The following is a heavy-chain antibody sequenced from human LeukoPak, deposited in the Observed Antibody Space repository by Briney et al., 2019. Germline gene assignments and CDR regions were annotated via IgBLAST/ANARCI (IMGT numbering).Heavy chain of an antibody. CDR1: GYTFTSYD. J-gene: IGHJ4*02. CDR2: MSPNSGDT. D-gene: IGHD7-27*01. V-gene: IGHV1-8*01. Sequence: ASVKVSCKASGYTFTSYDFNWVRQATGQRPEWMGWMSPNSGDTGYAQKFQDRVTMTRNTSISTAYMELSSLRSDDTAVYYCARGPPNWGYNYWGPGTLVTVSS. CDR3: ARGPPNWGYNY.